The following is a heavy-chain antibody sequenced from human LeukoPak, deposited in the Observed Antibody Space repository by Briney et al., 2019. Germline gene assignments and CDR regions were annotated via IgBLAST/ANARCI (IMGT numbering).Heavy chain of an antibody. J-gene: IGHJ5*02. D-gene: IGHD3-3*01. CDR3: ARSPTIFPLDWFDP. CDR2: ISSSSSYI. CDR1: GFTFSSYS. Sequence: GGSLTLSCAASGFTFSSYSMNWVRQAPGRGLEWVSSISSSSSYIYYTDSVKGRFTISRDNAKNSLYLQMNSLRAEDTSVYYCARSPTIFPLDWFDPWGQGTLVTVSS. V-gene: IGHV3-21*01.